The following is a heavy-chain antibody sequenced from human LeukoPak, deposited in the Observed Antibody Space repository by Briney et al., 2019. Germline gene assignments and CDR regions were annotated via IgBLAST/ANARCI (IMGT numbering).Heavy chain of an antibody. V-gene: IGHV4-61*09. J-gene: IGHJ4*02. CDR1: GGSISSGGYY. D-gene: IGHD3-22*01. Sequence: PSETLSLTCTVSGGSISSGGYYWSWIRQPAGKGLGWIGHIYTSGSTNYNPSLKSRVTISIDTSKNQFSLKLSSVTAADTAVYYCARRLPGSYYYDSSGYSIDYWGQGTLVTVSS. CDR3: ARRLPGSYYYDSSGYSIDY. CDR2: IYTSGST.